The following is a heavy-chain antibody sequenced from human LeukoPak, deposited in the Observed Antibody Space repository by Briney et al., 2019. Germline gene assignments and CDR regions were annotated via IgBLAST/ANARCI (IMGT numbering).Heavy chain of an antibody. Sequence: GGSLRLSCAASGFTFSSYAMSWVRQAPGKGLEWVSAISGSGGSTYYADSVKGRFTISRDNSKNTLYLQMNSLRAEDTAMYYCARDLTIAAANYYFDNWGQGTLVTVSS. CDR1: GFTFSSYA. D-gene: IGHD6-13*01. V-gene: IGHV3-23*01. J-gene: IGHJ4*02. CDR3: ARDLTIAAANYYFDN. CDR2: ISGSGGST.